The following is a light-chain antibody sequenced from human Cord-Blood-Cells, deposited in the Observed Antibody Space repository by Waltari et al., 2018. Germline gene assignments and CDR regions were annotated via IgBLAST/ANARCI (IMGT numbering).Light chain of an antibody. CDR1: SSAVGSYNL. J-gene: IGLJ3*02. CDR2: EVS. CDR3: CSYAGSRV. Sequence: QSALTQPASVSGSPGQSITISCIGTSSAVGSYNLVSWYQQHPGKAPKLMIYEVSKRPSGVSNRFSGSKSGNTASLTISGLQAEDEADYYCCSYAGSRVFGGGTKLTVL. V-gene: IGLV2-23*02.